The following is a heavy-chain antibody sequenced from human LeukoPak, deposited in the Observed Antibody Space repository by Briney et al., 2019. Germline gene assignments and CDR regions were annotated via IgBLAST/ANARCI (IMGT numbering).Heavy chain of an antibody. D-gene: IGHD2-2*01. CDR2: MNPNSGDT. V-gene: IGHV1-2*02. J-gene: IGHJ4*02. CDR3: ARDRMGDCATTSCYLAF. CDR1: GYTFTAYY. Sequence: ASVNVSCKASGYTFTAYYLHWVRQAPGQGLEWMGWMNPNSGDTNYAQKFQGRVTMTRDTSITTAYMELSGLTSDDTAMYYCARDRMGDCATTSCYLAFWGQGALVTVSS.